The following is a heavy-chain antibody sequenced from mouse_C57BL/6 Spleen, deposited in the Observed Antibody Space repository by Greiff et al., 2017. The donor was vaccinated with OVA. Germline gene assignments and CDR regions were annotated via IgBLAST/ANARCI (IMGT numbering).Heavy chain of an antibody. CDR1: GYTFTDYY. J-gene: IGHJ3*01. CDR2: INPYNGGT. D-gene: IGHD1-1*01. V-gene: IGHV1-19*01. CDR3: ASSSAWFAY. Sequence: VQLKQSGPVLVKPGASVKMSCKASGYTFTDYYMNWVKQSHGKSLEWIGVINPYNGGTSYNQKFKGKATLTVDKSSSTAYMELNSLTSEDSAVYYCASSSAWFAYWGQGTLVTVSA.